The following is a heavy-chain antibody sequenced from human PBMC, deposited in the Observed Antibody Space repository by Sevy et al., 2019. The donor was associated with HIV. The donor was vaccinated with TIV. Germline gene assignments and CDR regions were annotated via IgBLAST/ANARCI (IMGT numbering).Heavy chain of an antibody. J-gene: IGHJ6*02. V-gene: IGHV1-2*02. CDR2: IKPNNGDT. D-gene: IGHD2-21*01. CDR3: AKDPSIAGSSFYGLDV. Sequence: ASVKVSCKASGYTFTGDYIHWVRQASGQGLEWVGWIKPNNGDTKYARDFQGRVTMTRDTSINTAYMELSGLRSDETAVYYCAKDPSIAGSSFYGLDVWGQGTAVTVSS. CDR1: GYTFTGDY.